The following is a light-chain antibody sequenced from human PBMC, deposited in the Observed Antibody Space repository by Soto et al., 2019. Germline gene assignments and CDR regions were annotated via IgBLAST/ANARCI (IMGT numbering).Light chain of an antibody. CDR3: SSYASSSTLLYL. V-gene: IGLV2-14*01. CDR1: SSDVGGYNY. CDR2: AVS. Sequence: QSALTQPASVSGSPGQSITISCTGTSSDVGGYNYVSWYQQHPGKAPKLMIYAVSNRTSGVSTRFYGSKSGNTASLTISGLQSENEADYHCSSYASSSTLLYLFGNGTTVTVL. J-gene: IGLJ1*01.